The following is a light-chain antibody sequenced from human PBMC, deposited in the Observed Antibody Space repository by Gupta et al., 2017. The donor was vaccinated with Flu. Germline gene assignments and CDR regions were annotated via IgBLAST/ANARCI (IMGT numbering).Light chain of an antibody. J-gene: IGKJ2*01. CDR3: MQGTRFPYT. CDR2: KVS. CDR1: QSVVHSDGNTS. Sequence: DIVMTQTPLSSPVTLGQPASVSCRSSQSVVHSDGNTSLSWLQQRAGQPPRLPLYKVSNRFARVPSRISGRGGAADTTMKSSRVEDEDVGVYYWMQGTRFPYTFGQGTKLEIK. V-gene: IGKV2-24*01.